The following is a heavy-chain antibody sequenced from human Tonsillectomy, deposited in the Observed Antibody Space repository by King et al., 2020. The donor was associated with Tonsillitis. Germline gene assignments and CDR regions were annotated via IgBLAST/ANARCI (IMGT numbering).Heavy chain of an antibody. CDR1: GFTFDYYG. V-gene: IGHV3-20*04. Sequence: VQLVESGGGVVRPGGSLRLSCAASGFTFDYYGMSWGRQAPGTGLEWVSGIKWNGGSTGYADSVKGRFTISRDNAKNSLYLQVNSLGAEDTALYYCARDRGDYVSFLDYWGQGTLVTVSS. J-gene: IGHJ4*02. D-gene: IGHD4-17*01. CDR2: IKWNGGST. CDR3: ARDRGDYVSFLDY.